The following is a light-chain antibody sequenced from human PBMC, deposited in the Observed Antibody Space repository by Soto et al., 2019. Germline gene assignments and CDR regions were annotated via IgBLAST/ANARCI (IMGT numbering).Light chain of an antibody. CDR3: QQYGVSPT. J-gene: IGKJ4*01. CDR1: QSISSNF. V-gene: IGKV3-20*01. Sequence: ELVMTQSPGTLSLSPGERATLSCRASQSISSNFLAWYQHKPGQAPRLLIYGESSRATGIPDRFSGSASGTDFTLTISRLEPEDFAVYYCQQYGVSPTFGGGTKVDIK. CDR2: GES.